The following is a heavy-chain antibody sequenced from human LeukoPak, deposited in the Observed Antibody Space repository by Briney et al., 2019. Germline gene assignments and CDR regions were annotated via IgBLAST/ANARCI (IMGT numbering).Heavy chain of an antibody. J-gene: IGHJ4*02. CDR1: GFPFSSYA. CDR2: ISYDGSNR. D-gene: IGHD3-22*01. V-gene: IGHV3-30-3*01. Sequence: GGSLRLSCAASGFPFSSYAMHWVRQAPGKGLEWVAVISYDGSNRYYADSVKGRFTISRDNSKNTLYLQMNSLRAEDTAVYYCARDLITMIVVAEYYFDYWGQGTLVTVSS. CDR3: ARDLITMIVVAEYYFDY.